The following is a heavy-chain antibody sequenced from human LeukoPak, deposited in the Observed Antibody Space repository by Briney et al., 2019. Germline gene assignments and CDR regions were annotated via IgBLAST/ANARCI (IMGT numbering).Heavy chain of an antibody. V-gene: IGHV3-30-3*01. CDR2: ISYDGSNK. CDR1: GFTFSSYA. D-gene: IGHD1-26*01. CDR3: ARAPYSGRDKTSPHMYYFDY. J-gene: IGHJ4*02. Sequence: PGGSLRLSCAASGFTFSSYAMHWVRQAPGKGLEWVAVISYDGSNKYYADSAKGRFTISRDNSKNTLYLQMNSLRAEDTAVYYCARAPYSGRDKTSPHMYYFDYWGQGTLVTVSS.